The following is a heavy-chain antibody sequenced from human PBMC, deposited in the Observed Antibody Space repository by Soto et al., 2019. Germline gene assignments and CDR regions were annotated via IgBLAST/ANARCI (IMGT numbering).Heavy chain of an antibody. J-gene: IGHJ6*02. Sequence: SVKVSGKASGVTFSNYAISWVRQAPGQGLEWMGGIIPIFGTANYAQKFQGRVTITADESTSTAYMELSSLRSEDTAVYYCARAKAAGTRRYYYYGMDVWGQGTTVTVSS. CDR2: IIPIFGTA. CDR1: GVTFSNYA. V-gene: IGHV1-69*13. CDR3: ARAKAAGTRRYYYYGMDV. D-gene: IGHD6-13*01.